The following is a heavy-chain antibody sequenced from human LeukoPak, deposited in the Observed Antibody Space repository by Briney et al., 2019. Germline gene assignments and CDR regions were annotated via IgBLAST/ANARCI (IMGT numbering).Heavy chain of an antibody. CDR3: ARASGWSQSYYLDH. CDR1: GFTFSGYA. Sequence: GGSLRLSCAASGFTFSGYAMHWVRQTPGKGLEWMAVISYDGSNEYYADSVKGRFTISRDNSKKTLYLQMNSLRAEDTAVYYCARASGWSQSYYLDHWGQGTLVTVSS. J-gene: IGHJ4*02. CDR2: ISYDGSNE. V-gene: IGHV3-30-3*01. D-gene: IGHD6-19*01.